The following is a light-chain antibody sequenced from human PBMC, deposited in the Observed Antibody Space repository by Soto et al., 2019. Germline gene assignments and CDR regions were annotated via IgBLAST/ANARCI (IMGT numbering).Light chain of an antibody. J-gene: IGKJ1*01. CDR2: AAS. V-gene: IGKV1-27*01. CDR3: QKYNSAPRA. Sequence: DIQMTQSPSSLSASVGDRVTITCRASQGISNYLAWYQQKPGKVPKLLLYAASTLQSGVTSRFSGSGSGTDFTLTNSSLQREDVATYYCQKYNSAPRAFGEGTKVEIK. CDR1: QGISNY.